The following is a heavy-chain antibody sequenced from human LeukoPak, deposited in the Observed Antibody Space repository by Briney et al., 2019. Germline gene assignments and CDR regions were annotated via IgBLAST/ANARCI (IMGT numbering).Heavy chain of an antibody. J-gene: IGHJ3*02. CDR2: IYSGGST. CDR3: ARHHDSDAFDI. Sequence: GGSLRLSCAASGFTVSSNYMSWVRQAPGKGLEWVSVIYSGGSTYYADSVKGRFTISRDNSKNTLYLQMNSLRAEDTAVYYCARHHDSDAFDIWGQGTMVTVSS. D-gene: IGHD2-15*01. V-gene: IGHV3-66*04. CDR1: GFTVSSNY.